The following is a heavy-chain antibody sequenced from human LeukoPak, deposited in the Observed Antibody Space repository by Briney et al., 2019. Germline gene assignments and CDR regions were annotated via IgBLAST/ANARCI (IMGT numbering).Heavy chain of an antibody. V-gene: IGHV3-64D*06. J-gene: IGHJ4*02. D-gene: IGHD4-17*01. CDR2: ISTNGGTT. CDR3: VKGPGPTVNYYFDF. Sequence: GGSLRLSCSASGLTFSTYAMHWVRQAPGKGLEYVSAISTNGGTTYYAESSRGRFAISRDNSKNTLYLQMSSLRADDTAVYYCVKGPGPTVNYYFDFWGQGTLVTVSS. CDR1: GLTFSTYA.